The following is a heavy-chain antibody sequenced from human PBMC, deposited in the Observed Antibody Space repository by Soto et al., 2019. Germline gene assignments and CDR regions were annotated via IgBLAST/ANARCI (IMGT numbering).Heavy chain of an antibody. CDR1: GGSISSYY. D-gene: IGHD3-22*01. Sequence: SETLSLTCTVSGGSISSYYWGWIRQPPGKGLEWIGYIYYNGSTNYNPSLKSRVTISVDTSKNQFSLKLSSVTAADTAVYYCARLVVIPNYYYGMDVWGQGTTVTVSS. CDR2: IYYNGST. V-gene: IGHV4-59*01. CDR3: ARLVVIPNYYYGMDV. J-gene: IGHJ6*02.